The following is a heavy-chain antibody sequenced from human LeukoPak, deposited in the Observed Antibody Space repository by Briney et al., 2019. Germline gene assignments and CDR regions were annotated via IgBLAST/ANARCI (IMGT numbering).Heavy chain of an antibody. D-gene: IGHD6-13*01. Sequence: GGSLRLSCAASGFTFSSYSINWVRQAPGKGLEWVSSISSSSTYIYYADSVKGRFTISRDNAKNSLYLQMNGLRAEDTALYYCASSLVAAALRGAFDIWGQGTMVTVSS. CDR1: GFTFSSYS. CDR2: ISSSSTYI. J-gene: IGHJ3*02. V-gene: IGHV3-21*01. CDR3: ASSLVAAALRGAFDI.